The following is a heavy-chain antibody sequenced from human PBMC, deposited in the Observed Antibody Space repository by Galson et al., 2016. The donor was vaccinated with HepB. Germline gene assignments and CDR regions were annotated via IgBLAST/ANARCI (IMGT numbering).Heavy chain of an antibody. J-gene: IGHJ6*03. CDR3: ARRSGVAATEYYYSYRDV. D-gene: IGHD2-15*01. V-gene: IGHV5-10-1*01. Sequence: QSGAEVKKPGESLRISCKGSGYSFTSYWITWVRQMPGKGLEWMGTIDPSDSYTNYSPSFQGHVAISADKSISTAYLQWSSLKASDTATYYCARRSGVAATEYYYSYRDVWGKGTTVTVSS. CDR1: GYSFTSYW. CDR2: IDPSDSYT.